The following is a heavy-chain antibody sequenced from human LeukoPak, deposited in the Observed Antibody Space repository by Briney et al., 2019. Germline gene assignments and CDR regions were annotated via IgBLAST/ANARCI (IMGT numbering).Heavy chain of an antibody. Sequence: SETLSLTCTVSGGSISSYYWSWIRQPPGKGLEWIGYIYYSGSTNYNPSLKSRVTISVDTSKNQFSLKLSSVTAADTAVYYCARRIAVAGTGPWYFDLWGRGTLVTVSS. CDR1: GGSISSYY. D-gene: IGHD6-19*01. CDR2: IYYSGST. CDR3: ARRIAVAGTGPWYFDL. V-gene: IGHV4-59*08. J-gene: IGHJ2*01.